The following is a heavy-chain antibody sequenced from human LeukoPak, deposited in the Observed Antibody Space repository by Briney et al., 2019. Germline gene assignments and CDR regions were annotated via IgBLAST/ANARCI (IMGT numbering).Heavy chain of an antibody. CDR3: ARATLYYYDSSGYYRPYHDAFDI. J-gene: IGHJ3*02. CDR1: GGSFSGYY. D-gene: IGHD3-22*01. Sequence: SETLSLTCAVYGGSFSGYYWSWIRQPPGKGLEWIGEINHSGSTNYNPSLKSRVTISVDTSKNQFSLKLSSVTAADTAVYYCARATLYYYDSSGYYRPYHDAFDIWGQGTMVTVSS. CDR2: INHSGST. V-gene: IGHV4-34*01.